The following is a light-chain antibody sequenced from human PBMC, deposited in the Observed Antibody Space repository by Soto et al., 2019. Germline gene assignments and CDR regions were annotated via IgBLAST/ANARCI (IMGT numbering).Light chain of an antibody. J-gene: IGLJ1*01. V-gene: IGLV2-8*01. Sequence: QSALTQPPSASGSPGQSVTISCSGTNSDVDDYRYVSWYQQHPGKAPKLVIYEVTKRPPGVPDRFSGSKSGNTASLTVSGLRPVDEADYYCSSYTNNSPYVFGTGTKVTVL. CDR3: SSYTNNSPYV. CDR2: EVT. CDR1: NSDVDDYRY.